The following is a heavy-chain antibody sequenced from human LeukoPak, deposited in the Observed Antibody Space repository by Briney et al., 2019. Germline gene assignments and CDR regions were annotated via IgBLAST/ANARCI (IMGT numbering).Heavy chain of an antibody. D-gene: IGHD2-8*01. Sequence: EASVRVSCKASGYTFTNYHMHWVRQAPGQGLEWLGLIKPKSGDSDFVQKFRGRDTVTTDVSTTTIHMELSNLRSDDTAVYYCARDRGVPGPGNALDIWGQGTMVTVSS. CDR3: ARDRGVPGPGNALDI. CDR1: GYTFTNYH. J-gene: IGHJ3*02. V-gene: IGHV1-2*06. CDR2: IKPKSGDS.